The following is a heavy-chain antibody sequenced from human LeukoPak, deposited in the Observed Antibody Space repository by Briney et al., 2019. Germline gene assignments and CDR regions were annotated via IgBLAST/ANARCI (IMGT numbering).Heavy chain of an antibody. CDR1: GYSISTDYY. J-gene: IGHJ4*02. CDR3: TREHAGTTVDY. V-gene: IGHV4-38-2*02. D-gene: IGHD1-1*01. Sequence: TSETLSLTCTVSGYSISTDYYWGWIRPSPGKGLEWIGSVSHSGTTYYNPSLKSRVTISGDTSKNQFSLKLTSVTAADTAVYYCTREHAGTTVDYWGQGTLVTVSS. CDR2: VSHSGTT.